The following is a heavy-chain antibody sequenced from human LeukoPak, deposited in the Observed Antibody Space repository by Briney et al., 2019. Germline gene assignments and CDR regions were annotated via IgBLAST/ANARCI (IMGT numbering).Heavy chain of an antibody. CDR1: LLNVINYW. CDR3: VVTTRSGSFDY. J-gene: IGHJ4*02. D-gene: IGHD2-21*02. Sequence: PGGSVPLSCLACLLNVINYWLIWLGPPPAREGEWGALITYDAPNKKYVDSVKGRFSVSRDNAENSVFLQMDSLRAEATAFYYCVVTTRSGSFDYWGQGTLVTVSS. CDR2: ITYDAPNK. V-gene: IGHV3-7*01.